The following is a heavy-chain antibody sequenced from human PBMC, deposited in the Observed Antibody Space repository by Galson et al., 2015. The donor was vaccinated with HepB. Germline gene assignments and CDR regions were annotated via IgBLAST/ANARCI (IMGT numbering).Heavy chain of an antibody. CDR2: TYFRAKWRT. CDR1: GDSVTSNSAV. D-gene: IGHD4-17*01. V-gene: IGHV6-1*01. CDR3: AYGSDV. Sequence: CAISGDSVTSNSAVWNWIRQSPSRGLEWLGRTYFRAKWRTDYEISVKSRININAAISQNQISLQLSSVTSDDTAVYYCAYGSDVWGQGTTVIVS. J-gene: IGHJ6*02.